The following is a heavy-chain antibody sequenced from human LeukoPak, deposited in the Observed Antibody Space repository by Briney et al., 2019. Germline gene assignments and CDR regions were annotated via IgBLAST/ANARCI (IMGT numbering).Heavy chain of an antibody. CDR1: GYTFTSYD. V-gene: IGHV1-8*03. Sequence: ASVKVSCKASGYTFTSYDINWVRQATGQGLEWMGWMNPNSGNTGYAQKFQSRVTITRNTSISTAYMELSSLRSEDTAVYYCARWLGDDAFDIWGQGTMVTVSS. CDR3: ARWLGDDAFDI. D-gene: IGHD3-10*01. J-gene: IGHJ3*02. CDR2: MNPNSGNT.